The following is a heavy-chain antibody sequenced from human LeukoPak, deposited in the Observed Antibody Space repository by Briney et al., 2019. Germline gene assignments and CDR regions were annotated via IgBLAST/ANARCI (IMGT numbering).Heavy chain of an antibody. CDR1: GFTFSSYG. Sequence: GGSLRLSCAASGFTFSSYGVHWVRQAPGKGLEWVAFIRYDGSIKHYADSVKGRVTISRDNSKNTLYLQMNSLRAEDTALYYCAKDFHRLGEFDAFDIWGQGTMVTVSS. CDR2: IRYDGSIK. CDR3: AKDFHRLGEFDAFDI. J-gene: IGHJ3*02. V-gene: IGHV3-30*02. D-gene: IGHD3-16*01.